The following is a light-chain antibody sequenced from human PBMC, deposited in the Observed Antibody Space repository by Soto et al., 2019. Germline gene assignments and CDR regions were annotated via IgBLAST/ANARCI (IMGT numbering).Light chain of an antibody. Sequence: DIQMTQSPSSLSAYVGDRVTITCRASQDVARWLVWYQQKPQKAPKSLIYAASTLQSGVSSRFSGSGSGPEFTLTIDKLHPDDSSIYYCQQYNNSPVTFGGGTKVEVQ. CDR1: QDVARW. CDR3: QQYNNSPVT. CDR2: AAS. V-gene: IGKV1D-16*01. J-gene: IGKJ4*01.